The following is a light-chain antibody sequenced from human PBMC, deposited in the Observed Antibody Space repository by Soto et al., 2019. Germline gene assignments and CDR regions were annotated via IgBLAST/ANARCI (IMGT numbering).Light chain of an antibody. CDR1: ETIIDY. CDR3: QQSFSAPWT. V-gene: IGKV1-39*01. Sequence: DIQMSQSPSSLSASVGDSVTITCRASETIIDYVNWYQQQPGEAPKLLIFSASSLHSGVPSRFRGSGSGTHFTLTISSLQPEDFATFFCQQSFSAPWTFGQGTKLQAK. J-gene: IGKJ2*01. CDR2: SAS.